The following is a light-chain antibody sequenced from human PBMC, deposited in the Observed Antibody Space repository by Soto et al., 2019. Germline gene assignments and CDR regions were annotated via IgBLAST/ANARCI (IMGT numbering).Light chain of an antibody. CDR3: QHYNSYSEA. CDR2: KAS. V-gene: IGKV1-5*03. CDR1: QTISSW. J-gene: IGKJ1*01. Sequence: DIQLTQSPSVLSASVRYRFTITCRASQTISSWLEWYQQKXGKAPKLLIYKASTLKSGVPSRFRGSGSGTEFTLTISSLPPDDFETYYCQHYNSYSEAFGQGTKVDIK.